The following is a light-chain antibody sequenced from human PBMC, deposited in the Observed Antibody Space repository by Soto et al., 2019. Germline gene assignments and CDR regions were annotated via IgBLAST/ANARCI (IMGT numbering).Light chain of an antibody. CDR1: QSVSSN. CDR3: QQYGSSPPT. V-gene: IGKV3-20*01. Sequence: EIVLAQSPGTLSLSPGERATLSCRASQSVSSNLAWYQQKPGQAPRLLIYGASTRATGIPDRFSGSGSGTDFTLTISRLEPEDFAVYYCQQYGSSPPTFGQGTKVDIK. CDR2: GAS. J-gene: IGKJ1*01.